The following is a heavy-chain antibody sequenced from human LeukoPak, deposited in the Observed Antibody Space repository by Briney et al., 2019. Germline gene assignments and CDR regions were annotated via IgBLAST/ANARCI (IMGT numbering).Heavy chain of an antibody. CDR1: GFTFSSYG. Sequence: GGSLRLSCAASGFTFSSYGMHWVRQAPGKGLEWVAVISYDGSNKYYADSVKGRLTISRDNSKNTLYLQMNSLRAEDTAVYYCAKDEYDSSGYYSPYFDYWGQGTLVTVSS. CDR2: ISYDGSNK. CDR3: AKDEYDSSGYYSPYFDY. D-gene: IGHD3-22*01. J-gene: IGHJ4*02. V-gene: IGHV3-30*18.